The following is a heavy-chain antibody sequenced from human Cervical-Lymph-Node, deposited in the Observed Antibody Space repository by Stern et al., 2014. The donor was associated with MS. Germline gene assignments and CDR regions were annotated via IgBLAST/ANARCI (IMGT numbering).Heavy chain of an antibody. CDR2: SYPRGPT. CDR3: AAGVGWEASA. J-gene: IGHJ5*02. Sequence: QVLLQDSGPGLVRPSETLSLICTVSGGSTSNFSWNRLLQPPGKGLVWLGHSYPRGPTNSSPSLQRRVTISLDSSKNEFSLRRPSATAADTAVYYCAAGVGWEASAWGQGALVTVSS. D-gene: IGHD1-26*01. CDR1: GGSTSNFS. V-gene: IGHV4-4*08.